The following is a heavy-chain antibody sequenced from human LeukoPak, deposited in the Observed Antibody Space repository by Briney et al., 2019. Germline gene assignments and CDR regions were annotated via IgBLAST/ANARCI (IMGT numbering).Heavy chain of an antibody. J-gene: IGHJ4*02. Sequence: MTSETLSLTCAVSGYSISSGYYWGWIRQPPGKGLEWIGSIYHSGSTYYNPSLKSRVTISVDTFKNQFSLKLSSVTAADTAVYYCARGPYLWFGELLYWGQGTLVTVSS. CDR2: IYHSGST. V-gene: IGHV4-38-2*01. D-gene: IGHD3-10*01. CDR1: GYSISSGYY. CDR3: ARGPYLWFGELLY.